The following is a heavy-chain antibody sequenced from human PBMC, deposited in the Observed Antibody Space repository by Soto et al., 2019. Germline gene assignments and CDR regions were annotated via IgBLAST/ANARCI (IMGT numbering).Heavy chain of an antibody. CDR1: GGSISSGDYY. V-gene: IGHV4-30-4*01. D-gene: IGHD6-13*01. CDR2: IYYSGST. Sequence: QVQLQEPGPGLVKPSQTLSLTCTVSGGSISSGDYYWSWIRQPPGKGLEWIGYIYYSGSTYYNPSLKSRVTISVDTSKNQFSLKLSSVTAADTAVYYCARLVPAAAGTANWFDPWGQGTLVTVSS. J-gene: IGHJ5*02. CDR3: ARLVPAAAGTANWFDP.